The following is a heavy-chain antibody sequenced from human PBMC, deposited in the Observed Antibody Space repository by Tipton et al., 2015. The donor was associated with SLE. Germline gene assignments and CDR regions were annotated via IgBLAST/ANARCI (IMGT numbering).Heavy chain of an antibody. Sequence: TLSLTCAISGGSFSGNYWIWIRQAPGKGLEWIGEIAHNGITNYKPSLKSRVTISPDRSKNQFSLKVTSVTAADTAVYYCAVGYWSGYPDSWGQGTLVTVSS. CDR1: GGSFSGNY. CDR3: AVGYWSGYPDS. V-gene: IGHV4-34*01. D-gene: IGHD3-3*01. J-gene: IGHJ4*02. CDR2: IAHNGIT.